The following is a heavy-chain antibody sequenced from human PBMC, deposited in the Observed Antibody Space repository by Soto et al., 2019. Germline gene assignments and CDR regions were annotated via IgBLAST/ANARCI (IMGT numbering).Heavy chain of an antibody. J-gene: IGHJ4*02. CDR3: ASEPEPITIFGVVTRFDY. CDR2: INPSGGST. D-gene: IGHD3-3*01. Sequence: ASVKVSCKASGYTFTSYYMHWVRQAPGQGLEWMGIINPSGGSTSYAQKFQGRVTMTRDTSTSTVYMELSSLRSEDTAVYYCASEPEPITIFGVVTRFDYWGQGTLVTVSS. V-gene: IGHV1-46*03. CDR1: GYTFTSYY.